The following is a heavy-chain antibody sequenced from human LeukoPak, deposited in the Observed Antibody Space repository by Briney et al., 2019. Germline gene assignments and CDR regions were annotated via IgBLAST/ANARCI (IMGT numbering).Heavy chain of an antibody. CDR1: GYTFTSHG. CDR2: ISAYNGNT. CDR3: ARGLPRSYYGGNTLDY. D-gene: IGHD4-23*01. V-gene: IGHV1-18*01. J-gene: IGHJ4*02. Sequence: ASVKVSCKASGYTFTSHGISWVRQAPGQGLEWMGWISAYNGNTNYAQKLQGRVTMTTDTSTSTVYMELRSLRSDDTAVYYCARGLPRSYYGGNTLDYWGQGTLVTVSS.